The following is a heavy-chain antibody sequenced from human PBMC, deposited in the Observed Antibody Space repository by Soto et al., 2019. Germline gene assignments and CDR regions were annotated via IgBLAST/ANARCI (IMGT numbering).Heavy chain of an antibody. D-gene: IGHD7-27*01. CDR1: GFTFSNAW. Sequence: GGSLRLSCAASGFTFSNAWMSWVRQAPGKGLEWVGRIKSKTDGGTTDYAAPVKGRFTISRDDSKNTLYLQMNSLKTEDTAVYYCTSPWVDLGGMDVWGQGTTVTVSS. CDR3: TSPWVDLGGMDV. V-gene: IGHV3-15*01. CDR2: IKSKTDGGTT. J-gene: IGHJ6*02.